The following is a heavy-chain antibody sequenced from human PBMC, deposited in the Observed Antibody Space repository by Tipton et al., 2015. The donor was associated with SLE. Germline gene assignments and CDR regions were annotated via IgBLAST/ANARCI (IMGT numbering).Heavy chain of an antibody. CDR3: ARNGYSSSWYLGLGAFDI. D-gene: IGHD6-13*01. J-gene: IGHJ3*02. V-gene: IGHV4-4*08. CDR1: GGSISSYY. CDR2: IYTSGST. Sequence: TLSLTCTVSGGSISSYYRSWIRQSPGKGLEWIGYIYTSGSTNYNPSLKSRVTISADTSKNQFSLKLSSVTAADTAVYYCARNGYSSSWYLGLGAFDIWGQGTMVTVSS.